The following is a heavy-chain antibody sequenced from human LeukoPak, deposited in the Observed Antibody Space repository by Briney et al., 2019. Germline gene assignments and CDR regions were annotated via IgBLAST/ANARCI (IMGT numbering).Heavy chain of an antibody. V-gene: IGHV3-48*01. CDR2: VSSTSSTM. D-gene: IGHD1-7*01. J-gene: IGHJ4*02. Sequence: GGSLRLSCAASGFTFTTYSMNWVRQALGKGLEWVSYVSSTSSTMYYADSVKGRFTISRDNSKNTLYLQMNSLRAEDTAVYYCAKDLAGTTWVFDYWGQGTLVTVSS. CDR1: GFTFTTYS. CDR3: AKDLAGTTWVFDY.